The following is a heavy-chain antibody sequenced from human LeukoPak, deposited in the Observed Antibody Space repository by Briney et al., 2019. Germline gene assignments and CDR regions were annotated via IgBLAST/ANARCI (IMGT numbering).Heavy chain of an antibody. CDR1: GDSVSSNSAA. CDR3: ARDPRSLWFGESIFDY. CDR2: TYYRSKWYN. Sequence: SQTLSLTCAISGDSVSSNSAAWNWIRQSPSRGLEWLGRTYYRSKWYNDYAVSAKSRITINPDTSKNRFSLQLNSVTPEDTAVYYCARDPRSLWFGESIFDYWGQGTLVTVSS. V-gene: IGHV6-1*01. D-gene: IGHD3-10*01. J-gene: IGHJ4*02.